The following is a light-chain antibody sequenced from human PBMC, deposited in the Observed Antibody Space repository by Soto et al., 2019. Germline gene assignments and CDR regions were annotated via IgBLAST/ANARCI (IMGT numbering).Light chain of an antibody. CDR3: SSFTSNSTYV. CDR2: DVT. V-gene: IGLV2-14*03. CDR1: SSDVGGYDY. J-gene: IGLJ1*01. Sequence: QSALTQPASVSGSPGQSITISCTGTSSDVGGYDYVSWCQQHPGKAPKLMIYDVTNRPSGVSNRFSGSKSGNTASLTISGLQAEDEADYYCSSFTSNSTYVFGTGTKLTV.